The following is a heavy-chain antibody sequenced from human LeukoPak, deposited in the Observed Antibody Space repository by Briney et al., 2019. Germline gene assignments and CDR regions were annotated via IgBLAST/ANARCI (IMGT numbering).Heavy chain of an antibody. CDR2: MNSDGSST. CDR3: AREAFNYGDHYFDY. J-gene: IGHJ4*02. Sequence: GGTLRLSCAASGFTLSSYLMHWVRQAPGKGLVWVSRMNSDGSSTTYADSVKGRFTISRDNAKNTLYLQMNSLRAEDTAVYHCAREAFNYGDHYFDYWGQGTLVTVSS. CDR1: GFTLSSYL. V-gene: IGHV3-74*01. D-gene: IGHD4-17*01.